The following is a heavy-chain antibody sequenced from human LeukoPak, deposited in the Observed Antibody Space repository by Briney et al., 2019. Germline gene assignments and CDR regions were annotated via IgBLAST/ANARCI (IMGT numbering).Heavy chain of an antibody. J-gene: IGHJ4*02. Sequence: PGGSLRLSCAVPVFTLINYQMHSVRQAPGKGLVWISDINHDGSSTTYADSVKGRFTVPRDNARNTLFLQVNSLRGGETPGYYCPRQTGYSYDVWGQGALVTVSS. D-gene: IGHD3-9*01. CDR1: VFTLINYQ. V-gene: IGHV3-74*01. CDR3: PRQTGYSYDV. CDR2: INHDGSST.